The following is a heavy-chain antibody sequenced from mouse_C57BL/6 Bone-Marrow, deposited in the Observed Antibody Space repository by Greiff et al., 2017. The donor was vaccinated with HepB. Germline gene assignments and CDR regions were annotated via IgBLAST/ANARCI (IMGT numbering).Heavy chain of an antibody. CDR2: IHPNSGST. D-gene: IGHD2-3*01. CDR1: GYTFTSYW. J-gene: IGHJ3*01. V-gene: IGHV1-64*01. CDR3: ARSDGYYGAY. Sequence: VQLQQPGAELVKPGASVKLSCKASGYTFTSYWMHWVKQRPGQGLEWIGMIHPNSGSTNYNEKFKSKATLTVDKSSSTAYMQLSSLTSEDSAVSYCARSDGYYGAYWGQGTLVTVSA.